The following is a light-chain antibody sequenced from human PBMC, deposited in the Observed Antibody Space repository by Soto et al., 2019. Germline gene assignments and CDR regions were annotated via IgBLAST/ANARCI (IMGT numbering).Light chain of an antibody. Sequence: EIVLTQSPVTLSLSPGERATLSCRASQSVTTFLAWYQQKPGRAPRLLIYDAFKRATGIPARFSGSGSGTDFTLTISSLEPEDFAVYYCQQRTNWPLTFGGGTKVEIK. V-gene: IGKV3-11*01. CDR3: QQRTNWPLT. CDR2: DAF. J-gene: IGKJ4*01. CDR1: QSVTTF.